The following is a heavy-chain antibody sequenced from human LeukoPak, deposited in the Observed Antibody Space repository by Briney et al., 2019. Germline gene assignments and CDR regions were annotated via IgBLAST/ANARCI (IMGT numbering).Heavy chain of an antibody. V-gene: IGHV3-48*03. J-gene: IGHJ3*02. CDR1: GFTFISYE. CDR2: IDSISTTI. D-gene: IGHD2-15*01. Sequence: GGSLRLSCAASGFTFISYEMNWVRQAPGKGLEWISYIDSISTTIYSADSVRGRFTISRDNAKNSLYLQMNSLRVEATAIYYCARGAPLVVVTTGAFDIWGQGTMVTVSS. CDR3: ARGAPLVVVTTGAFDI.